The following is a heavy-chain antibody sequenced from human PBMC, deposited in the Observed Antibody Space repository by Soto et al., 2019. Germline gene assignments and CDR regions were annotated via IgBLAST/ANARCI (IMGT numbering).Heavy chain of an antibody. Sequence: SGPRLVNPXQTPTLTCTFSGFSLSTSGMRVSWIRQPPATALERLALSDWDDDKYYSTSLKTRLTISKDTSKNQVVRTMTNMDPVDTATYYCARERYYDILTGPRYYYYYGMDVWGQGTTVTVSS. CDR2: SDWDDDK. J-gene: IGHJ6*02. V-gene: IGHV2-70*01. CDR3: ARERYYDILTGPRYYYYYGMDV. CDR1: GFSLSTSGMR. D-gene: IGHD3-9*01.